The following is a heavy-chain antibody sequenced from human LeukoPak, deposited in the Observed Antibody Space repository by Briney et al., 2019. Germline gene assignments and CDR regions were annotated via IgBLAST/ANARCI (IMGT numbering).Heavy chain of an antibody. CDR1: GFTFSIYS. CDR2: VSSSSSIK. J-gene: IGHJ4*02. D-gene: IGHD3-22*01. V-gene: IGHV3-48*04. Sequence: PGGSLRLSCAASGFTFSIYSMNWVRQAPGKGLEGISYVSSSSSIKHYADSVKGRFTISRDNAKNSLYLQMNSLRAEDTAVYYCARDDSTGYDPYYFDYWGQGTLVTVSS. CDR3: ARDDSTGYDPYYFDY.